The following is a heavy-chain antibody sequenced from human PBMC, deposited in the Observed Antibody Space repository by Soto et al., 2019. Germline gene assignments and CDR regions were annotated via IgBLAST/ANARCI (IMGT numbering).Heavy chain of an antibody. D-gene: IGHD3-22*01. CDR2: ISSSSSYI. V-gene: IGHV3-21*01. Sequence: SLRLSCAASGFTFSSYSMNWVRQAPGKGLEWVSSISSSSSYIYYADSVKGRFTISRDNAKNSLYLQMNSLRAEDTAVYYCARDYYDSSGYAAFSDYWGQGTLVTVSS. J-gene: IGHJ4*02. CDR3: ARDYYDSSGYAAFSDY. CDR1: GFTFSSYS.